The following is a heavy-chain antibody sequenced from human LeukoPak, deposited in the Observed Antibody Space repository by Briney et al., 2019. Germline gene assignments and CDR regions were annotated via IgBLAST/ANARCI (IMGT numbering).Heavy chain of an antibody. J-gene: IGHJ4*02. CDR3: ARDKRCSYGLPNY. Sequence: GESLKISCKGSGYSFTSYWIGWVRQMPGKGLEWMGWISAYNGNTNYAQKLQGRVTMTTDTSTSTAYMELRSLRSDDTAVYYCARDKRCSYGLPNYWGQGTLVTVSS. CDR2: ISAYNGNT. CDR1: GYSFTSYW. D-gene: IGHD5-18*01. V-gene: IGHV1-18*04.